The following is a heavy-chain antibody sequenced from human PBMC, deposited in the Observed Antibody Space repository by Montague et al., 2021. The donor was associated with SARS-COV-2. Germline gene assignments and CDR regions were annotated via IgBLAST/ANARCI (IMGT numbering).Heavy chain of an antibody. D-gene: IGHD1-26*01. J-gene: IGHJ4*02. V-gene: IGHV2-5*02. CDR1: GFSLSTSGVG. CDR2: IYWDDDK. CDR3: AHRRLHTGSFDY. Sequence: PALVKPTQTLTLTCTFSGFSLSTSGVGVGWIRQPPGKALEWLALIYWDDDKRYSPSLKSRLTITKDTSKNQVVLTVTNTDPVDTATYYCAHRRLHTGSFDYWGQGALVTVSS.